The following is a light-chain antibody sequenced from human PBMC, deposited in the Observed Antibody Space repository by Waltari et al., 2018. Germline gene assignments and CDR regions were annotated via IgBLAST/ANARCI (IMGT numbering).Light chain of an antibody. V-gene: IGKV6-21*01. CDR3: HQSSSLPGS. J-gene: IGKJ2*04. CDR1: ESIGSS. Sequence: EFVLTQSPAFQSVTPTGKSTITCRASESIGSSLHWYQQKSDQSPKLLIKYASQSFSGVPSRFSGSGSGTDFTLTINSLEAEDAATYYCHQSSSLPGSFGQGTKLEIK. CDR2: YAS.